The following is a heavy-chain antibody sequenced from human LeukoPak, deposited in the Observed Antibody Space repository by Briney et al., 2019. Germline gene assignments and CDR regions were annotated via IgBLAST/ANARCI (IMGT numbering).Heavy chain of an antibody. CDR3: ARDQYSSSWYGPGDY. J-gene: IGHJ4*02. V-gene: IGHV3-21*01. CDR1: GXTFSSYS. D-gene: IGHD6-13*01. Sequence: GGSLRLSCAASGXTFSSYSMNWVRQAPGKGLEWVSSISSSSSYIYYADSVKGRFTISRDNAKNPLYLQMNSLRAEDTAVYYCARDQYSSSWYGPGDYWGQGTLVTVSS. CDR2: ISSSSSYI.